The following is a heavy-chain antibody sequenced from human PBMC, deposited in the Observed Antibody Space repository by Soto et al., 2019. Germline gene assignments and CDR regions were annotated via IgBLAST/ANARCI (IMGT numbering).Heavy chain of an antibody. D-gene: IGHD2-2*01. Sequence: ASVKVSCTASGYTFTSYDINWVRQATGQGLEWMGWMNPNSGNTGYAQKFQGRVTMTGNTSISTAYMELSSLRSEDTAVFYCARHYCSSTSCSPSDYWGQGTLVTVSS. CDR2: MNPNSGNT. J-gene: IGHJ4*02. CDR1: GYTFTSYD. CDR3: ARHYCSSTSCSPSDY. V-gene: IGHV1-8*01.